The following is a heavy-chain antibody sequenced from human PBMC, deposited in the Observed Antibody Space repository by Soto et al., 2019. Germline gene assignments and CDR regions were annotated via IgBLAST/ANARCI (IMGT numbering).Heavy chain of an antibody. CDR2: INPSGGIT. CDR3: ARRSIFTWSDAFDI. D-gene: IGHD3-3*01. CDR1: GYTFTSYY. Sequence: QVELVQSGAEVKKPGASVKVSCKAAGYTFTSYYMHWVRQAPGQGLEWMGFINPSGGITTYAQKFLARVTMTRDTSTSTVYMELRTLKSEDTAVYYCARRSIFTWSDAFDIWGQGTMVTVSA. J-gene: IGHJ3*02. V-gene: IGHV1-46*01.